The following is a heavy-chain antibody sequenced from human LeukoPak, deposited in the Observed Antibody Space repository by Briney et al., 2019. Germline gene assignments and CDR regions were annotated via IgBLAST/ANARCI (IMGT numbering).Heavy chain of an antibody. J-gene: IGHJ4*02. CDR1: GFTFSSYG. CDR2: ISYDGSNK. CDR3: AKDESYSVSYFDY. Sequence: GGSLRLSCAASGFTFSSYGMHWVRQAPGKGLEWVAVISYDGSNKYYADSVKGRFTISRDNSKNTLHLQMNSLRAEDTAVYYCAKDESYSVSYFDYWGQGTLVTVSS. D-gene: IGHD1-26*01. V-gene: IGHV3-30*18.